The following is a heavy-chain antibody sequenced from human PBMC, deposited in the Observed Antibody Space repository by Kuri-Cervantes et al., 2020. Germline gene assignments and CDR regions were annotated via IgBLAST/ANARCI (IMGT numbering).Heavy chain of an antibody. CDR3: ARGTDYDILTGYFLPYFDY. J-gene: IGHJ4*02. D-gene: IGHD3-9*01. Sequence: SETLSLTCTVSGGSISSYYWSWIRQPPGKGLEWIGYIYYSGSTNYNPSLKSRVTISVDTSKNQISLKLSSVTAADTAVYYCARGTDYDILTGYFLPYFDYWGQGTLVTVSS. CDR2: IYYSGST. CDR1: GGSISSYY. V-gene: IGHV4-59*01.